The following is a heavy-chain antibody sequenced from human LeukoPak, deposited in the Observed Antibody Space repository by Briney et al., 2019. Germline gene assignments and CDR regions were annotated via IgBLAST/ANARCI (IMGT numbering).Heavy chain of an antibody. J-gene: IGHJ4*02. D-gene: IGHD3-16*02. CDR2: IYYSGST. CDR1: GGSISSSSYY. CDR3: ARVDDYVWGSYRPGDDY. Sequence: NPSETLSLTCTVSGGSISSSSYYWGWIRQPPGKGLEWIGSIYYSGSTYYNPSLKSRVTISVDTSKNQFSLKLSSVTAADTAVYYCARVDDYVWGSYRPGDDYWGQGTLVTVSS. V-gene: IGHV4-39*07.